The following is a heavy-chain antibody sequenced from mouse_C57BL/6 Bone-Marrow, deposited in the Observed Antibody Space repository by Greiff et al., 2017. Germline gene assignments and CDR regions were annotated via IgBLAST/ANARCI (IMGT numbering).Heavy chain of an antibody. CDR3: ARRDYYGSSYAWFAY. CDR1: GFTFSDYG. V-gene: IGHV5-17*01. J-gene: IGHJ3*01. CDR2: ISSGSSTI. Sequence: EVKVEESGGGLVKPGGSLKLSCAASGFTFSDYGMHWVRQAPEKGLEWVAYISSGSSTIYYADTVKGRFTISRDNAKNTLFLQMTSLRSEDTAMYYCARRDYYGSSYAWFAYWGQGTLVTVSA. D-gene: IGHD1-1*01.